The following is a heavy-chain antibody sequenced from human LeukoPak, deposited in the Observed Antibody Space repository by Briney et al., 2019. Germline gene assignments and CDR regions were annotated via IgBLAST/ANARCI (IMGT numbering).Heavy chain of an antibody. Sequence: SETLSLTCTVSGGSISSYYWSWIRQPPGKGLEWIGYIYYSGTTNYNPSLRSRVTISVDMSKNQFSLKLSSVTAADTAVYYCARLEDTARQQLVGGYYYYGMDVWGQGTTVTVSS. CDR3: ARLEDTARQQLVGGYYYYGMDV. CDR1: GGSISSYY. J-gene: IGHJ6*02. D-gene: IGHD6-13*01. CDR2: IYYSGTT. V-gene: IGHV4-59*08.